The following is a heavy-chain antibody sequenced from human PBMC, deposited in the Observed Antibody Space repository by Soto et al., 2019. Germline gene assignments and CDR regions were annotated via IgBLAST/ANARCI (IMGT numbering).Heavy chain of an antibody. Sequence: GVSLRLSCAASGFTFSSYAMSWVRQAPGKGLEWVSAISGSGSSTYYADSVKGRFTISRDNSKNTLYLQMSSLRAEDTAVYYWAKSPTMVRGLIFDYWGQGALVTVSS. CDR3: AKSPTMVRGLIFDY. J-gene: IGHJ4*02. D-gene: IGHD3-10*01. CDR2: ISGSGSST. V-gene: IGHV3-23*01. CDR1: GFTFSSYA.